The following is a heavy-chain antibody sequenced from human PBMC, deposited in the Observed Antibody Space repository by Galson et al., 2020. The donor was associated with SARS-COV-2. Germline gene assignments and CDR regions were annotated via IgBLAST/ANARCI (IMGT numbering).Heavy chain of an antibody. CDR2: VVVGTGNT. J-gene: IGHJ4*02. V-gene: IGHV1-58*01. CDR1: GFTFTSSD. Sequence: SVKVSCKASGFTFTSSDVQWVRQARGQRLEWIGWVVVGTGNTNYAQNFQERVTITRDMSTNTAYMELSSLRSEDTAVYYCAALWAGMTTGGGYWGQGTLVTVSS. CDR3: AALWAGMTTGGGY. D-gene: IGHD4-17*01.